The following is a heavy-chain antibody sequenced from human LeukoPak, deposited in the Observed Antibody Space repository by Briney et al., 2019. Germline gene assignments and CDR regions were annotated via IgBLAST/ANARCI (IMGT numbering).Heavy chain of an antibody. CDR2: MNPNSGIT. CDR1: GYTFTSYD. J-gene: IGHJ4*02. CDR3: ARGRFLEWSLYVY. Sequence: ASVKVSCKASGYTFTSYDINWVRQATGQGLEWMGWMNPNSGITGYAQKFQGRVTMTRNTSISTAYMELSRLRSDDTAVYYCARGRFLEWSLYVYWGQGTLVTVSS. D-gene: IGHD3-3*01. V-gene: IGHV1-8*01.